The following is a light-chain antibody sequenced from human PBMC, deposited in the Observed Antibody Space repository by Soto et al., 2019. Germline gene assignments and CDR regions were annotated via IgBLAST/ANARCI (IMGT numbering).Light chain of an antibody. CDR1: QSVGSNS. J-gene: IGKJ4*01. V-gene: IGKV3-20*01. CDR2: VAS. Sequence: EFVLTQSPGTLSLSPGERATLSCRASQSVGSNSLAWYHQKPGQAPRILIYVASTRAAGIPDRFSCSGSGTDFTLPISRLEPEDFAVYYCQQYGSSPPLTFGGGTKVEIK. CDR3: QQYGSSPPLT.